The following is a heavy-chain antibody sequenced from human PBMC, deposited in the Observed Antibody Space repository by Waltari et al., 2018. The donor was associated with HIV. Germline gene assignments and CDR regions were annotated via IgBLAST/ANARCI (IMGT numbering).Heavy chain of an antibody. CDR2: SNPNRGGK. CDR1: GYTFTGSY. D-gene: IGHD3-22*01. V-gene: IGHV1-2*02. CDR3: ERVGYYDSSGDPES. Sequence: QVQLVQSGAEVKKPGASVKVSCKASGYTFTGSYMHLVRRAPGQGLECMGWSNPNRGGKNYAQKFKCRVTMIRDTSISTAYMERSRLRSDDTAVYDCERVGYYDSSGDPESWGRGTLVTVSS. J-gene: IGHJ5*02.